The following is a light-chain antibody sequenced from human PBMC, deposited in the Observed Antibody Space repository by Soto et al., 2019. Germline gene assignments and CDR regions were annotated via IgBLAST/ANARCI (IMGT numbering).Light chain of an antibody. Sequence: EKVMTQSPATLSMSPGERATLSCRASQSVGSFLAWYRQKPGQAPRLLLYGASTRATGIPARFSGSGSGTEFTLTISSLQSEDFAVYYCHQYTNWPSWTFGQGTKVE. CDR3: HQYTNWPSWT. V-gene: IGKV3-15*01. CDR2: GAS. CDR1: QSVGSF. J-gene: IGKJ1*01.